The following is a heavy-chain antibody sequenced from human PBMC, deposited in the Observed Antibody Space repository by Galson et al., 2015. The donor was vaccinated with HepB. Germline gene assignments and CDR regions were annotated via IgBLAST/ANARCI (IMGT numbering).Heavy chain of an antibody. V-gene: IGHV5-51*03. J-gene: IGHJ6*02. Sequence: QSGAEVKKPGESLKISCKGSGYSFTSYWIGWVRQMPGKGLEWMGIIYPGDSDTRYSPSFQGQVTISADKSISTAYLQWSSLKASDTAMYYCAAITAARDRRQYFYYYGMDVWGQGTTVTVSS. CDR1: GYSFTSYW. CDR3: AAITAARDRRQYFYYYGMDV. D-gene: IGHD6-6*01. CDR2: IYPGDSDT.